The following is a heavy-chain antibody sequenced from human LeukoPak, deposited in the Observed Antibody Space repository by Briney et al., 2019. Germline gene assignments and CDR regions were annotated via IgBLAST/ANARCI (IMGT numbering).Heavy chain of an antibody. V-gene: IGHV3-21*01. J-gene: IGHJ6*03. CDR1: GFTFSSYG. CDR3: ARSELGYNYHYMDV. D-gene: IGHD7-27*01. Sequence: PGRSLRLSCAASGFTFSSYGMHWVRQAPGKGLEWVSSISSSSIYIYYADSVKGRFTISRDNAKNSLYLQMNSLRAEDTAVYYCARSELGYNYHYMDVWGKGTTVTVSS. CDR2: ISSSSIYI.